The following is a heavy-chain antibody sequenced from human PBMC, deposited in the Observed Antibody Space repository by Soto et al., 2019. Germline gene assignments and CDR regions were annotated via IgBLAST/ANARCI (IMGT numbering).Heavy chain of an antibody. CDR3: VTDGGKDGYFGNWFDP. Sequence: QVQLVQSGAEVKKPGSSVKVSCKASGGTFSNYAITWVRQAPGQGLEWLGRIIPIFGSTNFAQKFQDRVTLTADESTTTVYMELSNLRSDDTAVYYCVTDGGKDGYFGNWFDPWGQGTLVTVSS. V-gene: IGHV1-69*15. CDR1: GGTFSNYA. D-gene: IGHD5-18*01. CDR2: IIPIFGST. J-gene: IGHJ5*02.